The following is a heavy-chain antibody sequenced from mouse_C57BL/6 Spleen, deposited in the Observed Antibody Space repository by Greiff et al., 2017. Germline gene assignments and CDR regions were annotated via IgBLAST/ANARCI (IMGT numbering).Heavy chain of an antibody. CDR1: GYSITSGYY. Sequence: EVKLVESGPGLVKPSQSLSLTCSVTGYSITSGYYWNWIRQFPGNKLEWMGYISYDGSNNYNPSLKNRISITRDTSKNQFFLKLNSVTTEDTATYYCARGRGSSYGWFAYWGQGTLVTVSA. J-gene: IGHJ3*01. V-gene: IGHV3-6*01. D-gene: IGHD1-1*01. CDR3: ARGRGSSYGWFAY. CDR2: ISYDGSN.